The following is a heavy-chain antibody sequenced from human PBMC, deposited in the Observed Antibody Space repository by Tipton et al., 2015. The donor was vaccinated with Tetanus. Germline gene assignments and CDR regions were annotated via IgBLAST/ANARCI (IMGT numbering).Heavy chain of an antibody. CDR2: IYYSGST. Sequence: TLSLTCTVSGGSISSGGYYWSWIRQHPGKGLECIGDIYYSGSTYYNPSLKSRVIITVDTSKNQFSLKVNSVTAADAAVYYCAKDQGRGARGGSYFDYWGQGTLVTVSS. D-gene: IGHD1-26*01. J-gene: IGHJ4*01. V-gene: IGHV4-31*03. CDR1: GGSISSGGYY. CDR3: AKDQGRGARGGSYFDY.